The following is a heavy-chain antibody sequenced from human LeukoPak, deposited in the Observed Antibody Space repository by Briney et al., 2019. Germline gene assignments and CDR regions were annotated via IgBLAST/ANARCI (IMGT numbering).Heavy chain of an antibody. Sequence: SETLSLTCAVSGGSISSSSYYWGWIRQPPGKGLEWIGSIYYSGSTYYNPSLKSRVTISVDTSKNQFSLKLSSVTAADTAVYYCARARYDYSNQPFVSFIDYWGQGTLVTVSS. CDR2: IYYSGST. V-gene: IGHV4-39*07. CDR1: GGSISSSSYY. J-gene: IGHJ4*02. CDR3: ARARYDYSNQPFVSFIDY. D-gene: IGHD4-11*01.